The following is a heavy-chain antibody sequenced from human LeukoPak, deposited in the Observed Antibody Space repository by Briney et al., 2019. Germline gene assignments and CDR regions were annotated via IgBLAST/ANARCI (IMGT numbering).Heavy chain of an antibody. CDR2: TYYRTNWDN. D-gene: IGHD3-10*01. CDR3: ARNYYGSGGYYSHFDY. CDR1: GDSVSSNSAT. Sequence: SQTLSLTCAISGDSVSSNSATWNWIRQSPSRGLEWLGRTYYRTNWDNDYAVSVRSRITVNPDTSRNQFSLQLNSVTPEDTAVYYCARNYYGSGGYYSHFDYWGQGTLVTVSS. J-gene: IGHJ4*02. V-gene: IGHV6-1*01.